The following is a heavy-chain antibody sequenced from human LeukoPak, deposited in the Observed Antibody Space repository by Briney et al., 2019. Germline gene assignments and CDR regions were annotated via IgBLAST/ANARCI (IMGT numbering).Heavy chain of an antibody. J-gene: IGHJ6*03. CDR1: GGSISSSSYY. CDR3: ARDRGASSSYYYYMDV. CDR2: IYYSGST. V-gene: IGHV4-61*01. D-gene: IGHD2-15*01. Sequence: PSETLSLTCTVSGGSISSSSYYWGWIRQPPGKGLEWIGYIYYSGSTNYNPSLKSRVTISVDTSKNQFSLKLSSVTAADTAVYYCARDRGASSSYYYYMDVWGKGTTVTISS.